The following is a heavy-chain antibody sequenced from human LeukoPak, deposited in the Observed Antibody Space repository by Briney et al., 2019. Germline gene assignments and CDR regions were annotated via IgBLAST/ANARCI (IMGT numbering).Heavy chain of an antibody. Sequence: GGSLRLSCAASGFTFSSYAMNWVRQAPGKGLEWVSYISGSSSTIYYADSMKGRFTISRDNAKNSLYLQMNSLRAEDTSVYYCAGELHIAAAGGFDYWGQGTLVTVSS. CDR2: ISGSSSTI. CDR1: GFTFSSYA. CDR3: AGELHIAAAGGFDY. V-gene: IGHV3-48*01. J-gene: IGHJ4*02. D-gene: IGHD6-13*01.